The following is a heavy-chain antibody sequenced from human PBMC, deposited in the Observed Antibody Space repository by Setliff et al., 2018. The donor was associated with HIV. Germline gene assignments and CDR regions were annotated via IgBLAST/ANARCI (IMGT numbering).Heavy chain of an antibody. CDR3: ARGVPVLRYFDWLSRLGY. J-gene: IGHJ4*02. D-gene: IGHD3-9*01. Sequence: GASVKVSCKASGYTFTSYYMNWVRQAPGQGLEWMGIINPSGGSTSYAQKFQGRVTMTRDTSTSTVYMELSSLRSEDTAVYYCARGVPVLRYFDWLSRLGYWGQGTLVTVSS. CDR2: INPSGGST. V-gene: IGHV1-46*01. CDR1: GYTFTSYY.